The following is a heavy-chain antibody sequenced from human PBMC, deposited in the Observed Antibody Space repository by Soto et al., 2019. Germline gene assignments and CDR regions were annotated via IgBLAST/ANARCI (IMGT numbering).Heavy chain of an antibody. Sequence: SETLSLTCTVSDGSISTYYCNWIRQPAGKGLEWIGRIDASGSTDYDPSLKSRVTMSVDTSKNEFSLRLNSVTAADTAVYYCAGIGEDVYYGMDVWGQGTTVTVSS. V-gene: IGHV4-4*07. CDR1: DGSISTYY. CDR2: IDASGST. J-gene: IGHJ6*02. D-gene: IGHD2-21*01. CDR3: AGIGEDVYYGMDV.